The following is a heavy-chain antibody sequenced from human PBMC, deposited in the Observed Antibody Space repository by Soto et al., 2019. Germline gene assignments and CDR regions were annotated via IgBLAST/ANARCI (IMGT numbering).Heavy chain of an antibody. CDR2: IYYSGST. CDR3: ARAFAGYSSGAGPFDI. V-gene: IGHV4-31*03. J-gene: IGHJ3*02. Sequence: QVQLQESGPGLVKPSQTLSLTCTVSGGSISSGGYYWSWIRQHPGKGLEWIGYIYYSGSTYYNPSLKSRVTISVDTSRNQWSLKLSSVTAADTAVYYCARAFAGYSSGAGPFDIWGQGTMVAVSS. CDR1: GGSISSGGYY. D-gene: IGHD6-19*01.